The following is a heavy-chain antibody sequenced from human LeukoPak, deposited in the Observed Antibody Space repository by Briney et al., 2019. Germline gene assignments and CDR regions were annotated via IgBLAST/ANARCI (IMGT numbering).Heavy chain of an antibody. J-gene: IGHJ4*02. CDR2: IVGSGGAT. CDR1: GFTFSSYA. Sequence: PGGSLRLSCAASGFTFSSYAMTWVRQAPGKGLEWVSGIVGSGGATYYADSVKGRFTISRDNSKNTLYLQMNSLRAEDTAIYYCARAATGSYYTGLGYWGQGTLVSVSS. V-gene: IGHV3-23*01. CDR3: ARAATGSYYTGLGY. D-gene: IGHD3-10*01.